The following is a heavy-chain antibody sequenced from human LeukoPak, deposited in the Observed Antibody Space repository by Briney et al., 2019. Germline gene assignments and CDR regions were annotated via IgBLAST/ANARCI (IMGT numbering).Heavy chain of an antibody. CDR3: ARGRSGWAVDY. CDR1: GGSISSSSYY. Sequence: PSETLSLTCTVSGGSISSSSYYWGWIRQPPGKGLEWIGSIYYSGSTYYNPSLKSRVTISVDTSKNQFSLKLSSVTAADTAVYYCARGRSGWAVDYWGQGTLVTVSS. D-gene: IGHD6-19*01. CDR2: IYYSGST. V-gene: IGHV4-39*07. J-gene: IGHJ4*02.